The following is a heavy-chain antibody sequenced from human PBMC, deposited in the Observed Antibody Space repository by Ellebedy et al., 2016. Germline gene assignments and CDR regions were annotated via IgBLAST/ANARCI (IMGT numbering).Heavy chain of an antibody. CDR2: VFHTGTA. J-gene: IGHJ3*01. CDR3: AKWNDDRYAFDV. D-gene: IGHD1-1*01. Sequence: SETLSLTCNVSGGSVSSDYWNWIRRPPGKGLEWIGYVFHTGTAHYNPSLNSRVTMTVDTSKSQFSLRLTSVTAADTAVYYCAKWNDDRYAFDVWGQGTMVTVSS. CDR1: GGSVSSDY. V-gene: IGHV4-59*02.